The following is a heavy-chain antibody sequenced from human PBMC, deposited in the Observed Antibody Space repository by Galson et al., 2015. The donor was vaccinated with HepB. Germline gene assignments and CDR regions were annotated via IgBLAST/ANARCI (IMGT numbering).Heavy chain of an antibody. J-gene: IGHJ3*02. CDR3: ARGTPYSSSLGVDAYDI. CDR2: ISWNSGSI. V-gene: IGHV3-9*01. Sequence: SLRLSCAASGFTFDDYAMHWVRQAPGKGLEWVSGISWNSGSIGYADSVKGRCTMSRDNAKNSLYLQMNSLRAEDTAVYYCARGTPYSSSLGVDAYDIWGQGTMVTVSS. D-gene: IGHD6-13*01. CDR1: GFTFDDYA.